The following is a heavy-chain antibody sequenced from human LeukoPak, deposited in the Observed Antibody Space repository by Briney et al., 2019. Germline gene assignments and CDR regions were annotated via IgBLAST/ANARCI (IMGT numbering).Heavy chain of an antibody. V-gene: IGHV3-48*01. Sequence: GGSLRLSCAASGFTFSSYSMNWVRQAPGKGLEWVSYISSSSSTIYYADSVKGRFTISRDNAKNSLYLQMNSLRAEDTAVYYCARPPAAAESYYYYMDVWGKGTTVTVSS. J-gene: IGHJ6*03. CDR1: GFTFSSYS. CDR3: ARPPAAAESYYYYMDV. CDR2: ISSSSSTI. D-gene: IGHD6-13*01.